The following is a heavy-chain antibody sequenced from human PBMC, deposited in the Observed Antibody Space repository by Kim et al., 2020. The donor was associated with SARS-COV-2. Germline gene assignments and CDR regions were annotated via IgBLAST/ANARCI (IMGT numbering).Heavy chain of an antibody. J-gene: IGHJ6*02. Sequence: GGSLRLSCAASGFTFSSYAMSWVRQAPGKGLEWVSAISGSGGSTYYADSVKGRFTISRDNSKNTLYLQMNSLRAEDTAVYYCAKTSGWYYYYGMDVWGQGTTVTVSS. CDR2: ISGSGGST. CDR3: AKTSGWYYYYGMDV. CDR1: GFTFSSYA. D-gene: IGHD6-19*01. V-gene: IGHV3-23*01.